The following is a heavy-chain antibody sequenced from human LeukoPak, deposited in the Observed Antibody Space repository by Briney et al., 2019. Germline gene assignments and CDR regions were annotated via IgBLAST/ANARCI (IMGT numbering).Heavy chain of an antibody. CDR1: GYTFTSYD. CDR3: ARTGYCSSTSCHRDYYGMDV. D-gene: IGHD2-2*02. Sequence: ASVKVSCKASGYTFTSYDINWVRQATGQGLEWMGWMNPNSGNTGYAQKFQGRVTITRNTSISTAYMELSSLRFEDTAVYYCARTGYCSSTSCHRDYYGMDVWGQGTTVIVSS. CDR2: MNPNSGNT. J-gene: IGHJ6*02. V-gene: IGHV1-8*03.